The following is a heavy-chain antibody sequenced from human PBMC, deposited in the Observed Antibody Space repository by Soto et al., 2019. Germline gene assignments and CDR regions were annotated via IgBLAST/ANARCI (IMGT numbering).Heavy chain of an antibody. CDR1: GGSISSGGYY. J-gene: IGHJ4*02. CDR2: IYYSGST. Sequence: QVQLQESGPGLVKPSQTLSLTCTVSGGSISSGGYYWSWIRQHPGKGLEWIGYIYYSGSTYYSPPLKSRVNISVDTSKHQFSLKLSSVTAADTAVYYCARGSEMGSGASLDYWGQGTLVTVSS. CDR3: ARGSEMGSGASLDY. V-gene: IGHV4-31*03. D-gene: IGHD6-19*01.